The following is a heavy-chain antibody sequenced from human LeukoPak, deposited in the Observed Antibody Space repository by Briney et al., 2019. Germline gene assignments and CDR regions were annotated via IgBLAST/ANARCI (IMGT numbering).Heavy chain of an antibody. J-gene: IGHJ6*02. D-gene: IGHD4/OR15-4a*01. Sequence: PGGSLRLSCAASGFTFSSYAMNWVRHAPGKGLEWVSDISGSGGSTYHADSVKGRFTISRDNSKNTLYLQMNSLRAEDTAVYYCAKGNVYGGNGMDVWGQGTTVSVSS. V-gene: IGHV3-23*01. CDR1: GFTFSSYA. CDR3: AKGNVYGGNGMDV. CDR2: ISGSGGST.